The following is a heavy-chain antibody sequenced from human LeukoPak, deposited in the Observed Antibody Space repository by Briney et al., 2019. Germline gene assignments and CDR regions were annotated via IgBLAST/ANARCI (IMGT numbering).Heavy chain of an antibody. CDR1: GGSISSGDYY. Sequence: SQTLSLTCTVSGGSISSGDYYWSWIRQPPGKGLEWIGYIYYSGSTYYNPSLKSRVTISVDTSKNQFSLKLSSVTAADTAVYYCARDFGTPYNWSYGIDPWGQGTLVTVSS. V-gene: IGHV4-30-4*01. CDR3: ARDFGTPYNWSYGIDP. D-gene: IGHD1-7*01. CDR2: IYYSGST. J-gene: IGHJ5*02.